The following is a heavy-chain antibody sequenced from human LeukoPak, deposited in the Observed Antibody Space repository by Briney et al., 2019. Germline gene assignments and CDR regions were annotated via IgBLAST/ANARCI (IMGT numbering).Heavy chain of an antibody. J-gene: IGHJ3*02. D-gene: IGHD5-24*01. CDR2: MNPNSGNT. V-gene: IGHV1-8*01. Sequence: GASVKVSCKASGYTFTSYDINWVRQATGQGLEWMGWMNPNSGNTGYAQKFQGRVTMTRNTSISTAYMGLSSLRSEDTAVYYCARRRDGYIDAFDIWGQGTMVTVSS. CDR3: ARRRDGYIDAFDI. CDR1: GYTFTSYD.